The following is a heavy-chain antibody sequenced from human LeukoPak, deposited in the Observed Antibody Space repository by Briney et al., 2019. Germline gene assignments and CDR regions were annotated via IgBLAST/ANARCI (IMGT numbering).Heavy chain of an antibody. V-gene: IGHV1-69*05. Sequence: SVKVSCKASVGTVSSYAISWVGQAPGQGLEWMVGIISIFGSVSYAQKFQGRVTITTDESTSTAYIDLSSLRSEDTAVYYCARDRDSGWFRYMNVWGKGPRSPSP. J-gene: IGHJ6*03. CDR2: IISIFGSV. CDR1: VGTVSSYA. CDR3: ARDRDSGWFRYMNV. D-gene: IGHD6-19*01.